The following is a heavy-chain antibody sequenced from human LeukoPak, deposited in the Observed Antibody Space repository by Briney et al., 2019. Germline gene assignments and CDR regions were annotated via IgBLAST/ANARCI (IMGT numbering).Heavy chain of an antibody. CDR1: GFTFNTYA. Sequence: PGGSLRLSCAASGFTFNTYAMSWVRQAPGKGLEWVSAISGSGGSTFYADSVKGRFTISRDNSKNTLSLLMNSLRAEDTAVYYCAKQNYYDSSGYHLAYDAFDIWGQGTMVTVSS. CDR3: AKQNYYDSSGYHLAYDAFDI. CDR2: ISGSGGST. V-gene: IGHV3-23*01. D-gene: IGHD3-22*01. J-gene: IGHJ3*02.